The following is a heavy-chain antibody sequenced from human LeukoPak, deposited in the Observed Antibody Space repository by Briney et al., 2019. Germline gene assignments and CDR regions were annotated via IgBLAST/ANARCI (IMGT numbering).Heavy chain of an antibody. Sequence: SETLSLTCTVSGGSISSGDYYWSWIRQPPGKGLEWIGYIYYSGSTYYNPSLKSRVTISVDTSKNQFSLKLSSVTAADTAVYYCARRLGYYDSSGYLNGLDYWGQGTLVTVSS. CDR2: IYYSGST. D-gene: IGHD3-22*01. J-gene: IGHJ4*02. V-gene: IGHV4-30-4*01. CDR3: ARRLGYYDSSGYLNGLDY. CDR1: GGSISSGDYY.